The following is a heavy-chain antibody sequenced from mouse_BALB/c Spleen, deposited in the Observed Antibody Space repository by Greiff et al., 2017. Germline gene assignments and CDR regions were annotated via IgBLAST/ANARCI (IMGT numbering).Heavy chain of an antibody. Sequence: EVQLVESAGGLVQPGGSLRLSCATSGFTFTDYYMSWVRQPPGKALEWLGFIRNKANGYTTEYSASVKGRFTISRDNSQSILYLQMNTLRAEDSATYYCAREGYYGSFAYWGQGTLVTVSA. J-gene: IGHJ3*01. CDR2: IRNKANGYTT. CDR1: GFTFTDYY. V-gene: IGHV7-3*02. CDR3: AREGYYGSFAY. D-gene: IGHD1-1*01.